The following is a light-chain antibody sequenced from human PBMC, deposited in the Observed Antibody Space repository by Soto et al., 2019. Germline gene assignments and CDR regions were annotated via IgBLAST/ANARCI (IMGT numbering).Light chain of an antibody. Sequence: QSARTQPASVSGSPGQSITMSCTGNSSDFGSYNLLSWYQQHPGRAPKLMIYEGSKRPSGVSNRFSGSKSGNTASLTISGLQAEDEADYYCCSYAGSSTYVFGTGTKVTVL. J-gene: IGLJ1*01. CDR2: EGS. V-gene: IGLV2-23*01. CDR1: SSDFGSYNL. CDR3: CSYAGSSTYV.